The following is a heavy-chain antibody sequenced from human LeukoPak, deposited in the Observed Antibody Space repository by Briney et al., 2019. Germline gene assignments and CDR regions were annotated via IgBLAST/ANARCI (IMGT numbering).Heavy chain of an antibody. J-gene: IGHJ6*03. D-gene: IGHD2-8*01. Sequence: QPGGSLRLSCAASGFTFSSYAMNWVRQAPGRGLEWVSGFSGSGGTTYYADSVKGRFTISRDNSKNTLYLQMNSLRAEDTAVYYCANGNRCTSPNCLGSYYFYMDVWGKGTTVTVSS. CDR2: FSGSGGTT. CDR1: GFTFSSYA. CDR3: ANGNRCTSPNCLGSYYFYMDV. V-gene: IGHV3-23*01.